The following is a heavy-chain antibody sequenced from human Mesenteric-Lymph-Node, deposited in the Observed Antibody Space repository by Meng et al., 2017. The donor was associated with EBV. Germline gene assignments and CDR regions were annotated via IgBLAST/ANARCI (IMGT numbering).Heavy chain of an antibody. Sequence: QVQLVSLGAEVKKPGASWTASCKASGYTFTSYGISWVRQAPGQGLEWMGWNGPYNGDTNYAQKLQGRVTMTTDTSTTTAYMELRRLRSDDTAVYYCAREGDWTTFDYWGQGTLVTVSS. V-gene: IGHV1-18*01. CDR1: GYTFTSYG. J-gene: IGHJ4*02. D-gene: IGHD3/OR15-3a*01. CDR3: AREGDWTTFDY. CDR2: NGPYNGDT.